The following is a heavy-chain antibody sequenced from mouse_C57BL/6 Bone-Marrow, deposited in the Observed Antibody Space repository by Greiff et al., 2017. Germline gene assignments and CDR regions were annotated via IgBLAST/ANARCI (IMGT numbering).Heavy chain of an antibody. CDR2: IDPEDGET. D-gene: IGHD1-1*01. CDR1: GFNIKDYY. V-gene: IGHV14-2*01. J-gene: IGHJ2*01. Sequence: EVQGVESGAELVKPGASVKLSCTASGFNIKDYYIHWVKQRTEQGLEWIGRIDPEDGETKYAPKLQDKATITADTSSNTAYLQLSNLTSEDTAVYYCTRYLIYYGTNYWGQGTTLTVSS. CDR3: TRYLIYYGTNY.